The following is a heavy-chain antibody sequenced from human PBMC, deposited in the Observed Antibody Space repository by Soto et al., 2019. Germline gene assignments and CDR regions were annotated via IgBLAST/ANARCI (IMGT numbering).Heavy chain of an antibody. CDR2: IYYSGIT. CDR1: GGSISSYY. CDR3: ARYKSNYYYGMDV. J-gene: IGHJ6*02. Sequence: SETLSLTCTVSGGSISSYYLSWIRQPPGKGLEWIGYIYYSGITNYNPSLKSRVTISVDTSKNQFSLKLSSVTAADTAVYYCARYKSNYYYGMDVWGQGTTVT. V-gene: IGHV4-59*01. D-gene: IGHD1-20*01.